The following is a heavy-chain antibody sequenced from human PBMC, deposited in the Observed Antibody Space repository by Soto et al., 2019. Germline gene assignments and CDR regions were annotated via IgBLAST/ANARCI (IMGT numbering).Heavy chain of an antibody. V-gene: IGHV4-34*01. Sequence: PSETLSLTXAVYGGFLSESYWTWIRQPPGKGLERIGEINHVGGTNYNPSLKSRVTMSVDTSQNQFSLRLISVTAADTAMYFCVRIRYQLPSSVLWLDPWGQGTPVTVSS. CDR1: GGFLSESY. D-gene: IGHD3-16*01. CDR2: INHVGGT. CDR3: VRIRYQLPSSVLWLDP. J-gene: IGHJ5*02.